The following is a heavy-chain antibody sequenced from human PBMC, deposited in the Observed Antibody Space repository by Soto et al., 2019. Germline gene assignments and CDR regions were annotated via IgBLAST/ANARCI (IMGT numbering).Heavy chain of an antibody. CDR3: ASKLVGATQVDY. Sequence: SETLCLTCAVSGGSISSSNWWSWVRQPPGKGLEWIGEIYHSGSTNYNPSLKSRVTISVDRSKNQFSLKLSSVTAADTAVYYCASKLVGATQVDYWGQGTLVTVSS. D-gene: IGHD1-26*01. CDR2: IYHSGST. V-gene: IGHV4-4*02. CDR1: GGSISSSNW. J-gene: IGHJ4*02.